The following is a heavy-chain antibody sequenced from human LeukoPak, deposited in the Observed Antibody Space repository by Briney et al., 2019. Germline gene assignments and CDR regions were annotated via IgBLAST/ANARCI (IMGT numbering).Heavy chain of an antibody. Sequence: GGSLRLSCAASGFTFSGFGMHWVRQAPGKGLEWVAFIRYDGSNKYYADSVKGRFTISRDNSKNTLYLQMNSLRAEDTAVYYCAKIWATVTTGGDYWGQGTLVTVSS. CDR3: AKIWATVTTGGDY. CDR2: IRYDGSNK. CDR1: GFTFSGFG. V-gene: IGHV3-30*02. D-gene: IGHD4-17*01. J-gene: IGHJ4*02.